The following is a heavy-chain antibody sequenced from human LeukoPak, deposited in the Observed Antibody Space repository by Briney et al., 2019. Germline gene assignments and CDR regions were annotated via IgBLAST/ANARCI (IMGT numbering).Heavy chain of an antibody. J-gene: IGHJ6*03. CDR2: IYSSGST. CDR3: ARDSRYSDTSGYYYSHYYMDV. CDR1: GGSINYYY. D-gene: IGHD3-22*01. V-gene: IGHV4-59*01. Sequence: SETLSLTCTVSGGSINYYYWSWIRQPPGKGLGYIGYIYSSGSTNYNPSLKSRVTMSVDTSKNQFSLKLSSVTAADTAVYYCARDSRYSDTSGYYYSHYYMDVWGKGTTVTVSS.